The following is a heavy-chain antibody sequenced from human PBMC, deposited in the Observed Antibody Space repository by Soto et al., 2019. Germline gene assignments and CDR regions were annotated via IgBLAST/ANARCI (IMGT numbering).Heavy chain of an antibody. CDR3: ARHELGNFDWPPNGFDP. Sequence: PSETLSLTCTVSGGSISSYYWGWIRQPPGKGLEWIGSIYYSGSTYYNPSLKSRVTISVDTSKNQFSLKLSSVTAADTAAYYCARHELGNFDWPPNGFDPWGQGTLVTVSS. V-gene: IGHV4-39*01. CDR2: IYYSGST. CDR1: GGSISSYY. D-gene: IGHD3-9*01. J-gene: IGHJ5*02.